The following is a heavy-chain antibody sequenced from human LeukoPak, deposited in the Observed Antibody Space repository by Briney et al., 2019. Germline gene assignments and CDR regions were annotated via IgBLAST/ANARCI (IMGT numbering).Heavy chain of an antibody. CDR3: AAVVVTNDAFDI. CDR1: GYSISSGFY. D-gene: IGHD3-22*01. CDR2: IYHSGST. Sequence: SETLSLTCTVSGYSISSGFYWGWIRQPPGKGLEWIGSIYHSGSTYYNPSPKSRVTMSVDTSKNQFSLKLSSVTAADTAVYYCAAVVVTNDAFDIWGQGTMVTVSS. J-gene: IGHJ3*02. V-gene: IGHV4-38-2*02.